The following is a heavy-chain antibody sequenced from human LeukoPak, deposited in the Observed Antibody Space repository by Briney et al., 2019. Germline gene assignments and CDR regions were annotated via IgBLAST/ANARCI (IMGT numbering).Heavy chain of an antibody. J-gene: IGHJ6*03. CDR2: IRHDESKT. CDR1: GLIFSSYG. V-gene: IGHV3-30*02. D-gene: IGHD2-21*01. Sequence: GGSLRLSCAASGLIFSSYGMHWVRQAPGEGLGWVAYIRHDESKTFYADSVKGRFTISRDNSKNTLYLQMHSLRAEDTALYYCAKPVIPSSYQGTYYLDVWGKGTTVNVSS. CDR3: AKPVIPSSYQGTYYLDV.